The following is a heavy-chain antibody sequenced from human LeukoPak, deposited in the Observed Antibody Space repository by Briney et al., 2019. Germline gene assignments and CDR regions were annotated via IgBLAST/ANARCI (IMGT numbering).Heavy chain of an antibody. CDR2: MNPNSGNT. D-gene: IGHD7-27*01. Sequence: EASVKVSCKASGYTFTSYDINWVRQATGQGLEWMGWMNPNSGNTGYAQKFQGRVSLTRDTSISTAYMELSSLRSEDTAVYYCAKNIALTGEFDSWGQGTLVTVSS. V-gene: IGHV1-8*01. J-gene: IGHJ4*02. CDR1: GYTFTSYD. CDR3: AKNIALTGEFDS.